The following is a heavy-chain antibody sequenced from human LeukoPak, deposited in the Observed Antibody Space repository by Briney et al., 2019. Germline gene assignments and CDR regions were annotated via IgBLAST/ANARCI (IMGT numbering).Heavy chain of an antibody. Sequence: SETLSLTCAVYGGSFSGYYWSWIRQPPGKGLEWIGEINHIGSTNYNPSLKSRVTISVDTSKNQLSLKLSSVTAADTAVYYCARRYPYCSSTSCYPLPYFDYWGQGTLVTVSS. CDR3: ARRYPYCSSTSCYPLPYFDY. CDR1: GGSFSGYY. CDR2: INHIGST. D-gene: IGHD2-2*01. V-gene: IGHV4-34*01. J-gene: IGHJ4*02.